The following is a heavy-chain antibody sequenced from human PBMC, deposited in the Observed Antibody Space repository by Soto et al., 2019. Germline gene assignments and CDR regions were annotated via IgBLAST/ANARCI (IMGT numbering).Heavy chain of an antibody. CDR1: GFTLSGYA. D-gene: IGHD6-6*01. V-gene: IGHV3-64*01. CDR3: ARRARPDFYYMDV. Sequence: EVQLAESGGGLAHPGGSLRLSCAASGFTLSGYAMDCVRQAPGKGLEYVSGISSNGVGTYYANSVQGRFTISRDNSKNTVYLKMGSLRPEDMAVYYCARRARPDFYYMDVWGKGTTVTVSS. CDR2: ISSNGVGT. J-gene: IGHJ6*03.